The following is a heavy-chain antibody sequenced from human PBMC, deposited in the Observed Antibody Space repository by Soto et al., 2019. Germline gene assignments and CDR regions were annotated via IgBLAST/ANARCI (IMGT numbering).Heavy chain of an antibody. J-gene: IGHJ4*02. CDR3: ARERDCNLDY. V-gene: IGHV1-18*01. CDR1: GYTFSSFG. D-gene: IGHD2-21*02. Sequence: QIQLVQSEAEVKKPGASVKVSCKASGYTFSSFGFSWMRQAPGQGLEWMGWIYIDDTKYAQNFQGRVTMTTDTSTSTVYMALRSLRSDDKAVDYCARERDCNLDYWGQGTPVTVSS. CDR2: IYIDDT.